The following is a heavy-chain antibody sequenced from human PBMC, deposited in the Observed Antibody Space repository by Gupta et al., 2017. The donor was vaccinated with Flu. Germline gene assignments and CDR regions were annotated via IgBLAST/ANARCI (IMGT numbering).Heavy chain of an antibody. V-gene: IGHV1-2*02. CDR2: INPNSGGT. D-gene: IGHD6-13*01. J-gene: IGHJ4*02. Sequence: QVQLVQSGAEVKKPGASVKVYCTASGYIFNGHYMHWVRQAPGQGLEWMGWINPNSGGTNDAQKFQGRVAMTRDTSISTAYMEVSRLRSDDTAVYYCARSRDNSSWAFDYWGQGTLVTVSS. CDR1: GYIFNGHY. CDR3: ARSRDNSSWAFDY.